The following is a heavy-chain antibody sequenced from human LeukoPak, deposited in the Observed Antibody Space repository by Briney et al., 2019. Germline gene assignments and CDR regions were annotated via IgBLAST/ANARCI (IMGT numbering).Heavy chain of an antibody. J-gene: IGHJ4*02. Sequence: GASVKVSCKASGYTFTSYGISWVRQAPGQGLEWMGWISACNGNTNYAQKLQGRVTMTTDTSTSTAYMELRSLRSDDTAVYYCARRGDYYDSGGAFDYWGQGTLVTVSS. CDR2: ISACNGNT. CDR3: ARRGDYYDSGGAFDY. V-gene: IGHV1-18*01. D-gene: IGHD3-22*01. CDR1: GYTFTSYG.